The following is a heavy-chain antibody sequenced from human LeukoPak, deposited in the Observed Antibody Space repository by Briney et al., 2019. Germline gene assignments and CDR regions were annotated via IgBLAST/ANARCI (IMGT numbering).Heavy chain of an antibody. D-gene: IGHD3-9*01. CDR1: GYTFTGYY. CDR2: INPNSGGT. CDR3: TSGASIRHSDWLLGGYFDY. Sequence: APVKVSCKASGYTFTGYYLHWVRQAPGQGLEWMGWINPNSGGTNYVQKFQGRVTMTRDTSVSTAYMELSRLRSDDTAVYYCTSGASIRHSDWLLGGYFDYWGQGTLATVSS. V-gene: IGHV1-2*02. J-gene: IGHJ4*02.